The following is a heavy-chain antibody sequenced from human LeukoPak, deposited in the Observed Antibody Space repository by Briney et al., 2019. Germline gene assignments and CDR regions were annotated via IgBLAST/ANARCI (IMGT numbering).Heavy chain of an antibody. J-gene: IGHJ4*02. D-gene: IGHD2-21*02. V-gene: IGHV3-7*01. Sequence: GGSLRLSCAASGFTFSSYWMSWVRQAPGKGLEWVANIKQDGSEKYYVDSVKGRFTISRDNSKNTLYLQMNSLRAEDTAVYYCARDRIRRANCGGDCYLDYWGQGTLVTVSS. CDR1: GFTFSSYW. CDR2: IKQDGSEK. CDR3: ARDRIRRANCGGDCYLDY.